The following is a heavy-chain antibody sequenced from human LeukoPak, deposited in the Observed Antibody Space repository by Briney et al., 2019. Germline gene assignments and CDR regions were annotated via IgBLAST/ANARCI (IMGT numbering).Heavy chain of an antibody. CDR3: ASNYWYYYGSGSDDAFDI. CDR2: ISSSGSTI. D-gene: IGHD3-10*01. CDR1: GFTFSDYY. V-gene: IGHV3-11*01. J-gene: IGHJ3*02. Sequence: GGSLRLSCAASGFTFSDYYMSWIREAPGKGLEWVSYISSSGSTIYYADSVKGRFTISRDNAKNSLYLQMNSLRAEDTAVYYCASNYWYYYGSGSDDAFDIWGQGTMVTVSS.